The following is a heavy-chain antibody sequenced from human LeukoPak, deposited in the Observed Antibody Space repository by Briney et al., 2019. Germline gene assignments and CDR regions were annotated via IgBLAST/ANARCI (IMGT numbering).Heavy chain of an antibody. CDR3: ARGTLFHSSGWLVDS. V-gene: IGHV3-21*01. CDR2: ISSTSTYI. CDR1: GFTFNTYG. D-gene: IGHD6-19*01. Sequence: GGSLRLSCAASGFTFNTYGMNWVRQAPGKGLEWVSSISSTSTYIYYADSVKGRFTISRDNAKNSLYLQMNSLRAEDTAVYYCARGTLFHSSGWLVDSWGQGTLVTVSS. J-gene: IGHJ5*01.